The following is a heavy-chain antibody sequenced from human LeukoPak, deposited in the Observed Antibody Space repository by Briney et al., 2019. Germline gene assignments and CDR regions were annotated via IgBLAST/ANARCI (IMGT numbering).Heavy chain of an antibody. CDR2: IYHSGST. CDR3: ATERDPNGNAFDY. V-gene: IGHV4-30-2*01. Sequence: SETLSLTCAVSGGSISSGDYSWSWIRQPPGKGLEWIGYIYHSGSTYYNPSLKSRVTISVDRSKNQFSLKLSSVTAADTAVYYCATERDPNGNAFDYWGQGTLVTVSS. J-gene: IGHJ4*02. CDR1: GGSISSGDYS. D-gene: IGHD2-8*01.